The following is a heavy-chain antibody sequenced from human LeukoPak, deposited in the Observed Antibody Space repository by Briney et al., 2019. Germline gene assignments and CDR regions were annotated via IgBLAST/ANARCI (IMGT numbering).Heavy chain of an antibody. CDR2: ISWNSGSI. CDR3: AIAPTHYYYGMDV. CDR1: GFTFDDYA. V-gene: IGHV3-9*01. Sequence: PGGSLRLSCAASGFTFDDYAMHWVRQAPGKGLEWVSGISWNSGSIGYADSVKGRFTISRDNAKNSLYLQMNSLRAEDTALYYCAIAPTHYYYGMDVWGQGTTVTVSS. J-gene: IGHJ6*02.